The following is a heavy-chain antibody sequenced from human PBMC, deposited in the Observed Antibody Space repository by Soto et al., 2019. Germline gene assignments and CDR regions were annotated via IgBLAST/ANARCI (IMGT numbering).Heavy chain of an antibody. CDR3: AGNRRGYSYGYIDY. D-gene: IGHD5-18*01. Sequence: GGSLRLSCAASEFTFSNYAMSWVRQAAGKGLEWVSGISVSGGSTYYADSVKGRFTISRDNSKNTLFLQMNSLRAEDTAVYYCAGNRRGYSYGYIDYWGQGTLVTVSS. CDR1: EFTFSNYA. V-gene: IGHV3-23*01. CDR2: ISVSGGST. J-gene: IGHJ4*02.